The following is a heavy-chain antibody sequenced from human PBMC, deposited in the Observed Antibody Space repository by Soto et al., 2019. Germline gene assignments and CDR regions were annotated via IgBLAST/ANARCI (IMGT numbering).Heavy chain of an antibody. J-gene: IGHJ5*02. Sequence: EVQLVESGGGLVQPGGSLKLSCAASGFTFSGSAMHWVRQASGKGLEWVGRIRSKSNSYATAYAASVKGRFTISRDDSKNTAYLQMNSLKSEDTAVYYCTRREGYCSNTNCPNWFDPWGQGTLVTVSS. CDR3: TRREGYCSNTNCPNWFDP. V-gene: IGHV3-73*02. CDR1: GFTFSGSA. CDR2: IRSKSNSYAT. D-gene: IGHD2-2*01.